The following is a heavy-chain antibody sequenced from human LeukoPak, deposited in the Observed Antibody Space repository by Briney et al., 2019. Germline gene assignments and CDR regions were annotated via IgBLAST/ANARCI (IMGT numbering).Heavy chain of an antibody. CDR3: TTDRTDNWNYRGAFDI. V-gene: IGHV3-15*01. CDR1: GFTFSNAW. Sequence: GGSLRLSCAASGFTFSNAWMSWVRQAPGKGLEWVGRIKSKTDGGTTDYAAPVKGRFTISRDDSKNTLYLQMNSLKTEDTAVYYCTTDRTDNWNYRGAFDIWGQGTMVTVSS. CDR2: IKSKTDGGTT. J-gene: IGHJ3*02. D-gene: IGHD1-7*01.